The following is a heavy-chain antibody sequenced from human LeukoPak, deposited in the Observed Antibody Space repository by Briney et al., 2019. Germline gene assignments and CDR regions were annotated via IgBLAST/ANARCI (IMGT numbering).Heavy chain of an antibody. CDR3: ARVVSYYDILTGYSEPERDYFDY. Sequence: SETLSLTCTVSGGSISSYYWSWIRQPPGKGLEWIGYIYYSGSTNYNPSLKSRVTISVDTSKNQFSLKLSSVTAADTAVYYCARVVSYYDILTGYSEPERDYFDYWGQGTLVTVSS. CDR2: IYYSGST. D-gene: IGHD3-9*01. J-gene: IGHJ4*02. CDR1: GGSISSYY. V-gene: IGHV4-59*01.